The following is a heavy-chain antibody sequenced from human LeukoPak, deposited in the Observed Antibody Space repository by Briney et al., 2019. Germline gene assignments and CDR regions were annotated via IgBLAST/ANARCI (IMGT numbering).Heavy chain of an antibody. CDR3: AKDRLYNWNFFDY. CDR2: ISGSGGST. CDR1: GFTFSSYA. Sequence: GGSLRLSCAASGFTFSSYAMSWVRQAPGKGLEWVSAISGSGGSTYYADSVKGRFTISRGNSKNTLYLQMNSLRAEDTAVYYCAKDRLYNWNFFDYWGQGTLVTVSS. V-gene: IGHV3-23*01. J-gene: IGHJ4*02. D-gene: IGHD1-20*01.